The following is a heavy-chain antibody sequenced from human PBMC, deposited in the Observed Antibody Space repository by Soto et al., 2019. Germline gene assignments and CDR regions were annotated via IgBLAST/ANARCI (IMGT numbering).Heavy chain of an antibody. Sequence: QVQLVESGGGVVQPGRSLRLSCAASGFTFATSGMHRVRQAPGKGLEWVAVISYHGSNKYYADSVKGRFTISRDNSKNTVYLQMNSLRPEDTAVFYCAKGRLRGYAEPIDYWGQGTLVTVSS. D-gene: IGHD5-12*01. V-gene: IGHV3-30*18. CDR2: ISYHGSNK. CDR3: AKGRLRGYAEPIDY. CDR1: GFTFATSG. J-gene: IGHJ4*02.